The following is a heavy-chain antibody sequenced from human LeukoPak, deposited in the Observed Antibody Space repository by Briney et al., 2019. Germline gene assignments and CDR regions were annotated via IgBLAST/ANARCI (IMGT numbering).Heavy chain of an antibody. D-gene: IGHD6-19*01. Sequence: ASVKVSCEASGYTFTSCDINWVRQATGQGLEWMGWMNPNSGNTGYAQKFQGRVTITRNTSISTAYMELSSLRSEDTAVYYCARALPYSSGWYYFDYWGQGTLVTVSS. J-gene: IGHJ4*02. CDR2: MNPNSGNT. CDR1: GYTFTSCD. CDR3: ARALPYSSGWYYFDY. V-gene: IGHV1-8*01.